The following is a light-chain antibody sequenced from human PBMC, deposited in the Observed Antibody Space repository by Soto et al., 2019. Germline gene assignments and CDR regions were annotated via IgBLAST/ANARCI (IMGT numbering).Light chain of an antibody. CDR2: GAS. V-gene: IGKV3-15*01. CDR3: QQRSNWQIT. J-gene: IGKJ5*01. CDR1: QSVSSN. Sequence: EMMLTQSPGTLSLSPGDRATLSCRASQSVSSNLAWYQQKPGQAPRFLIYGASTRATGIPARFSGSGSGTEFTLTISSPQSEDVAVYYCQQRSNWQITFGQGTLLEVK.